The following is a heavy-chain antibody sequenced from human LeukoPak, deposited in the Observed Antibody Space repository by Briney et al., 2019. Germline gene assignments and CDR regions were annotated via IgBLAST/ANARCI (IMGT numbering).Heavy chain of an antibody. D-gene: IGHD5-24*01. Sequence: GGSLRLSCAASGFTFNTYTMSWVRQSPGKGPEYVSSVSSDSSHIHYADSLKGRFAISRANAKNSLYLQLNSLRADDTAVYYCVGGDGREFWGQGTLVTVSS. CDR2: VSSDSSHI. J-gene: IGHJ4*02. CDR3: VGGDGREF. CDR1: GFTFNTYT. V-gene: IGHV3-21*01.